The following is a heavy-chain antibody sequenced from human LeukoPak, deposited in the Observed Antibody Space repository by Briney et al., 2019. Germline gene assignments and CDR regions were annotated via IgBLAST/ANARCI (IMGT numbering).Heavy chain of an antibody. D-gene: IGHD2-2*02. V-gene: IGHV3-20*04. CDR2: INWNGGST. Sequence: GGSLRLSCAASGFTFDDYGMSWVRQAPGKGLEWVSGINWNGGSTGYADSVNGRFTISRDNAKNSLYLQMNSLRAEDTALYYCAREQYQLLYGYYYMDVWGKGTTVTVSS. CDR1: GFTFDDYG. J-gene: IGHJ6*03. CDR3: AREQYQLLYGYYYMDV.